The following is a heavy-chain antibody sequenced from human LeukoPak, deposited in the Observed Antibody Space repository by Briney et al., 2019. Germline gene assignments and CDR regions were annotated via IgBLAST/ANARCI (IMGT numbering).Heavy chain of an antibody. V-gene: IGHV1-69*06. CDR2: IIPIFGTA. Sequence: ASVKVSCKASGGTFSSYAISWVRQAPGQGLEWMGGIIPIFGTANYAQKFQGRVTITADTSTSTAYMELRSLRSDDTAVYYCARDKSGSYSGWAFDIWGQGTMVTVSS. CDR1: GGTFSSYA. J-gene: IGHJ3*02. D-gene: IGHD1-26*01. CDR3: ARDKSGSYSGWAFDI.